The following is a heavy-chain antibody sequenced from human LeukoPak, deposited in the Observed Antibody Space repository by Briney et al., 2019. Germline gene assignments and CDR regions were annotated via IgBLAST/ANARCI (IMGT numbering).Heavy chain of an antibody. CDR2: IYHSGST. CDR3: ARGPDVGIAAAGIDY. D-gene: IGHD6-13*01. CDR1: GYSISSGYY. Sequence: SETLSLTCTISGYSISSGYYWGWIRQPPGKGLEWIGNIYHSGSTNYNPSLKSRVAISVDTSKNQFSLKLSSVTAADTAVYYCARGPDVGIAAAGIDYWGQGTLVTVSS. J-gene: IGHJ4*02. V-gene: IGHV4-38-2*02.